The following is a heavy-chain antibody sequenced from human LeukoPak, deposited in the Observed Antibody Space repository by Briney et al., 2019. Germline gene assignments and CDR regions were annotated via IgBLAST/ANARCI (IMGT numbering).Heavy chain of an antibody. CDR3: ARGRLWSNYDY. CDR2: INAGNGNT. CDR1: GYTFTSYA. D-gene: IGHD5-18*01. V-gene: IGHV1-3*01. Sequence: ASMKVSCKASGYTFTSYAMHWVRQAPGQRLEWMGWINAGNGNTKYSQKFQGRVTITRDTSASTAYMELSSLRSEDTAVYYCARGRLWSNYDYWGQGTLVTVSS. J-gene: IGHJ4*02.